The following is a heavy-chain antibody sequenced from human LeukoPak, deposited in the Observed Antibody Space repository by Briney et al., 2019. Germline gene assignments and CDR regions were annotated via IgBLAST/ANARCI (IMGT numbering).Heavy chain of an antibody. Sequence: ASVKVSCKASGYTFTSYAMHWVRQAPGQRLEWMGWINAGNGNTKYSQKFQGRVTMTRDTSTSTVYMELSSLRSEDTAVYYCASESNYYDSSVYWGQGTLVTVSS. V-gene: IGHV1-3*01. CDR1: GYTFTSYA. J-gene: IGHJ4*02. CDR3: ASESNYYDSSVY. D-gene: IGHD3-22*01. CDR2: INAGNGNT.